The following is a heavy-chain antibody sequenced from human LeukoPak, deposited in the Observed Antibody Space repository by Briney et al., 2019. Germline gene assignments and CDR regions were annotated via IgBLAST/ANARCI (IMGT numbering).Heavy chain of an antibody. J-gene: IGHJ4*02. Sequence: GGSLRLSCAASGFTLSTFWMSWVRQAPGKGLEWVANINQDGSQTYYVDSVKGRFTISRDNAKNSLYLQMNSLRVEDTTVYYCARKNGLGSWGQGTLVIVSS. V-gene: IGHV3-7*01. CDR2: INQDGSQT. CDR3: ARKNGLGS. CDR1: GFTLSTFW.